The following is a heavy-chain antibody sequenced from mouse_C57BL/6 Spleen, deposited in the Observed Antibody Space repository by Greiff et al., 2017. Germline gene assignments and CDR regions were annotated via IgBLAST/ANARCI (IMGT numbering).Heavy chain of an antibody. V-gene: IGHV1-63*01. CDR2: IYPGGGYT. CDR3: ARKDYGSSYAMDY. D-gene: IGHD1-1*01. Sequence: VQLQQSGAELVRPGTSVKMSCKASGYTFTNYWIGWAKQRPGHGLEWIGDIYPGGGYTNYNEKFKGKATLTADKSSSTAYMQFSSLTSEDSAIYYCARKDYGSSYAMDYWGQGTSVTVSS. J-gene: IGHJ4*01. CDR1: GYTFTNYW.